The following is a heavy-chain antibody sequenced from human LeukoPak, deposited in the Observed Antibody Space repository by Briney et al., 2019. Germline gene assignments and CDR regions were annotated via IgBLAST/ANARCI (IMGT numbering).Heavy chain of an antibody. V-gene: IGHV3-23*01. J-gene: IGHJ6*03. Sequence: GGSLRLSCAASGFTFSDYYMSWVRQAPGKGLEWVSAISGSGGSTYYADFVKGRFTSSRDNSKNTLYLQMNSLRAEDTAVYYCAKCILTGYYKGYMDVWGKGTTVTISS. CDR3: AKCILTGYYKGYMDV. CDR1: GFTFSDYY. D-gene: IGHD3-9*01. CDR2: ISGSGGST.